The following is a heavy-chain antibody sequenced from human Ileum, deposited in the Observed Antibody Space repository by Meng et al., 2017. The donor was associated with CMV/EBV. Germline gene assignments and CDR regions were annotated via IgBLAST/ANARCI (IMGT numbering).Heavy chain of an antibody. Sequence: TFSNYAMGWVRQAPGKGLGWVSAIIHNGDSTFYADSVKGRFTISRDNSKNTIYLQMNSLRAEDTALYYCAKDGLSYDGSTHVYYFDSWGQGTLVTVSS. D-gene: IGHD3-22*01. V-gene: IGHV3-23*01. CDR3: AKDGLSYDGSTHVYYFDS. CDR1: TFSNYA. CDR2: IIHNGDST. J-gene: IGHJ4*02.